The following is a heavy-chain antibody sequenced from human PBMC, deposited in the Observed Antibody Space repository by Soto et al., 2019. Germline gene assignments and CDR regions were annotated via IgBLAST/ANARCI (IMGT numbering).Heavy chain of an antibody. J-gene: IGHJ6*02. Sequence: GGSLRLSCAASGFTFSSYAMSWVRQAPGKGLEWVSAISGSGGSTYYADSVKGRFTISRDNSKNTLYLQMNSLRAEDTAVYYCATAYYYDSSGYYPSYYYYGMDVWGQGTTVTVSS. CDR2: ISGSGGST. CDR1: GFTFSSYA. V-gene: IGHV3-23*01. CDR3: ATAYYYDSSGYYPSYYYYGMDV. D-gene: IGHD3-22*01.